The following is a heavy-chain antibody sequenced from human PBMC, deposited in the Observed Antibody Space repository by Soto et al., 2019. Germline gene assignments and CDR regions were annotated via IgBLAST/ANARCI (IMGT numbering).Heavy chain of an antibody. D-gene: IGHD5-18*01. CDR2: IIPMFGTA. J-gene: IGHJ4*02. CDR1: GGTFSTYA. Sequence: QVQLVQSGAEVKKPESSVKVSCKAPGGTFSTYAISWVRQAPGKGLEGMGGIIPMFGTANYAQRFQDRVTITADESTNTVYMELSSLRSEDTAVYFCASGIQLWLRRINNGYSGWGQGTLVTVSS. V-gene: IGHV1-69*12. CDR3: ASGIQLWLRRINNGYSG.